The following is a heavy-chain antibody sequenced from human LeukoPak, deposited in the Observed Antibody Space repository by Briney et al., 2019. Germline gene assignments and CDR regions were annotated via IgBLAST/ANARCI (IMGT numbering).Heavy chain of an antibody. J-gene: IGHJ4*02. CDR3: ASSKRWSGYYLSAGDY. CDR1: GGTFSSYA. Sequence: GASVKVSCRASGGTFSSYAISWVRQAPGQGLEWMGGIIPIFGTANYAQKFQGRVTITADESTSTAYMELSSLRSEDTAVYYCASSKRWSGYYLSAGDYWGQGTLVTVSS. D-gene: IGHD3-3*01. V-gene: IGHV1-69*13. CDR2: IIPIFGTA.